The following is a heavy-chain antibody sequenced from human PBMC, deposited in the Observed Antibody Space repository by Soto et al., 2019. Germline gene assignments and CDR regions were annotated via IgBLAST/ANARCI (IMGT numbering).Heavy chain of an antibody. Sequence: GGSLRLSCAASGFTFCNAALSWVRQAPGKGLEWVSGISGSGDRTYYADSVKGRCTVSRDNSKNPLYLQMNRLRGEKTAVYYCAKLIYSSSYQFDSWGQGNRVTVSS. CDR3: AKLIYSSSYQFDS. D-gene: IGHD3-22*01. V-gene: IGHV3-23*01. J-gene: IGHJ4*02. CDR2: ISGSGDRT. CDR1: GFTFCNAA.